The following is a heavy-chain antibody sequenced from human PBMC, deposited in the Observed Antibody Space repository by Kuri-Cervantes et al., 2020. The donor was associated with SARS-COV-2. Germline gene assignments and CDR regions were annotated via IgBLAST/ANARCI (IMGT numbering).Heavy chain of an antibody. D-gene: IGHD3-22*01. J-gene: IGHJ5*02. Sequence: SETLSLTCTVSGASISSSTYYWGWIRQSPGKGLEWLGSIYESGDTYYSSSLKSRLSLSVDTSKNQFSLELSSVTAADTAVYYCARLIYYDNSGYYPSWFDPWGQGILVTVSS. CDR1: GASISSSTYY. CDR2: IYESGDT. V-gene: IGHV4-39*01. CDR3: ARLIYYDNSGYYPSWFDP.